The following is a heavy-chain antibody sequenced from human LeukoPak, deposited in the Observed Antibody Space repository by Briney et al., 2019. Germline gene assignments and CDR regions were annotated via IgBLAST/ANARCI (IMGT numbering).Heavy chain of an antibody. CDR2: ISGSGGCT. D-gene: IGHD6-19*01. J-gene: IGHJ4*02. CDR1: GFTFSSYA. Sequence: GGSLRLSCAASGFTFSSYAMSWVRQAPGKGLEWVSAISGSGGCTYYAASVSGRFTFSRDNSKNTLYLQSYILRADATARYYCAKGQQGLVLVVDYWGQGTLVTVSS. CDR3: AKGQQGLVLVVDY. V-gene: IGHV3-23*01.